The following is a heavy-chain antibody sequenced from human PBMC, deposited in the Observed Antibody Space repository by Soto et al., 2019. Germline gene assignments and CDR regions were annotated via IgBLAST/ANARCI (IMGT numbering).Heavy chain of an antibody. J-gene: IGHJ4*02. D-gene: IGHD2-21*02. V-gene: IGHV3-30-3*01. CDR2: ISYDGSNK. Sequence: PGGSLRLSCAASGFTFSSYAMHWVRQAPGKGLEWVAVISYDGSNKYYADSVKGRFTISRDNSKNTLYLQMNSLRAEDTAVYYCARDPPYCGGDCYTYYFDYWGQGTLVTVSS. CDR1: GFTFSSYA. CDR3: ARDPPYCGGDCYTYYFDY.